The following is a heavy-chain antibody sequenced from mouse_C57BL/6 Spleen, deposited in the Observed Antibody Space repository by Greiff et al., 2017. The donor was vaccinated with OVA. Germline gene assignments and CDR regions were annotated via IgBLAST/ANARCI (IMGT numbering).Heavy chain of an antibody. CDR1: GYTFTSYW. CDR2: IHPNSGST. J-gene: IGHJ4*01. V-gene: IGHV1-64*01. Sequence: QVQLQQPGAELVKPGASVKLSCKASGYTFTSYWMHWVKQRPGQGLEWIGMIHPNSGSTNYNEKFKSKATLTVDKSSSTAYMQSSSLTSEDSAVYYCARDYGSRRGDAMDYWGQGTSVTVSS. D-gene: IGHD1-1*01. CDR3: ARDYGSRRGDAMDY.